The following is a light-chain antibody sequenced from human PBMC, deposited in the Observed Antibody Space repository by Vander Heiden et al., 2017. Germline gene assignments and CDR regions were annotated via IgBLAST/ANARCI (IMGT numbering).Light chain of an antibody. CDR2: AAS. Sequence: DMHMSPSSLSASVGDRVTITCRASQNINNYLNWYQQKPGKAPKLLIYAASSLESGDPSRFSGSGSGTDFTLTISSLQPEDFGSYYCQQSYSTPRTFGQGTKVEIK. V-gene: IGKV1-39*01. J-gene: IGKJ1*01. CDR1: QNINNY. CDR3: QQSYSTPRT.